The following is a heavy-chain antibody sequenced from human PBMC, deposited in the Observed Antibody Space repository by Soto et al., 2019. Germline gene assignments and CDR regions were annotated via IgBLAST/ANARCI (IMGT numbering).Heavy chain of an antibody. CDR2: ISAYNSNT. D-gene: IGHD6-13*01. CDR1: GYTFTSYG. V-gene: IGHV1-18*01. CDR3: AREPTPSRQQLVRTLVFFYDGMDV. Sequence: QVQLVQSGAEVKKPGASVKVSCKASGYTFTSYGISWVRQAPGQGLEWMGWISAYNSNTNYAPKLQGRVTMTTDTSAISAYMELRSLRSDDTAVYYCAREPTPSRQQLVRTLVFFYDGMDVWGQGTTVTVSS. J-gene: IGHJ6*02.